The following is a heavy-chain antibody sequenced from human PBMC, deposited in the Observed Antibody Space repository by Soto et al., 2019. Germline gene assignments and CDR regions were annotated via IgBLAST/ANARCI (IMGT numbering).Heavy chain of an antibody. CDR2: IYYSGST. V-gene: IGHV4-31*03. D-gene: IGHD6-19*01. J-gene: IGHJ4*02. CDR1: GGSISSGGYY. CDR3: AREYSSGWHTNFDY. Sequence: QVQLQESGPGLVKPSQTLSLTCTVSGGSISSGGYYWSWIRQHPGKGLEWIGYIYYSGSTYYNPSLKSRVTISVDTSKNQFSLKLSSVTAADTAVCYCAREYSSGWHTNFDYWGQGTLVTVSS.